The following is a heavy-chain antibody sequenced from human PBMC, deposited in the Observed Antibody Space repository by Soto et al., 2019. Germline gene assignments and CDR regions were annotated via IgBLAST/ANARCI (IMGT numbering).Heavy chain of an antibody. D-gene: IGHD2-2*01. CDR1: GGTFSSYA. CDR2: IIPIFGTA. CDR3: ARDSQYCSNTSCYLGYYYGMDV. J-gene: IGHJ6*02. V-gene: IGHV1-69*13. Sequence: SVKVSCKASGGTFSSYAISWVRQAPGQGLEWMGGIIPIFGTANYAQKFQGRVTITADESTSTAYMELSSLRSEDTAVYYCARDSQYCSNTSCYLGYYYGMDVWGQGTTVTVYS.